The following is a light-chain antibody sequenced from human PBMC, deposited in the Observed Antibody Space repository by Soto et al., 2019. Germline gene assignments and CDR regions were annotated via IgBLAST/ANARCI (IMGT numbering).Light chain of an antibody. V-gene: IGLV2-14*01. CDR1: SSGIGD. Sequence: SALTQPASVSGSPGQSITISCTGASSGIGDFSWYQQQPGKAPKLIIYDVSNRPSGVSNRFSGSKSGNTASLTISGLQADDEADYYCNSHTSGTTRAFGTGTKVTVL. CDR2: DVS. CDR3: NSHTSGTTRA. J-gene: IGLJ1*01.